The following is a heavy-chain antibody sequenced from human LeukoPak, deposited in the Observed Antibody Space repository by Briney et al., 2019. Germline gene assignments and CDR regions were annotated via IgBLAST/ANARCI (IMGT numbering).Heavy chain of an antibody. V-gene: IGHV4-31*03. CDR2: IYYSGST. CDR1: GDSVSGYY. J-gene: IGHJ4*02. Sequence: SQTLSLTCIVSGDSVSGYYWSWIRQHPGKGLEWIGYIYYSGSTYYNPSLKSRVTISVDTSKNQFSLKLSSVTAADTAVYYCARDLDHYFDYWGQGTLVTVSS. CDR3: ARDLDHYFDY.